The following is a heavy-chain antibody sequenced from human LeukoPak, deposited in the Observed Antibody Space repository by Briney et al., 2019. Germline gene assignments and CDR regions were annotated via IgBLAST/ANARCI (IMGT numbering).Heavy chain of an antibody. CDR3: ARAPSLIAARYYWFDH. Sequence: ASLKVSSKASGYTFTSYDINWVRQAPGQGLEWMGWMNPNSGNTGYPQKFQGRVTMTRNTSISTAYMELGSLRSEDTAVYYCARAPSLIAARYYWFDHWGQGTLVTVSS. CDR2: MNPNSGNT. J-gene: IGHJ5*02. V-gene: IGHV1-8*01. CDR1: GYTFTSYD. D-gene: IGHD6-6*01.